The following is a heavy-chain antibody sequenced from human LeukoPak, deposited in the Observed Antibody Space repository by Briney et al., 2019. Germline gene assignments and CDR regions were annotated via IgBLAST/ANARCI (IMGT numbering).Heavy chain of an antibody. CDR3: ARGVVYSSSWYGNWFDP. V-gene: IGHV3-48*01. Sequence: GGSLRLSCAASGFTFSSYSMNWVRQAPGKGLEWVSYISSSSSTIYYADSVKGRFTISRDNAKNSLYLQMNSLRAEDTAVYYCARGVVYSSSWYGNWFDPWGQGTLVTVSS. J-gene: IGHJ5*02. D-gene: IGHD6-13*01. CDR1: GFTFSSYS. CDR2: ISSSSSTI.